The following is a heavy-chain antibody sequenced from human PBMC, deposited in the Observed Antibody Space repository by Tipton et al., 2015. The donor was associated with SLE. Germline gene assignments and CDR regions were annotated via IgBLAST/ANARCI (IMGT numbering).Heavy chain of an antibody. CDR3: VRRDVWAGHHMDV. Sequence: SLRLSCAASEFIISGADIHWVRQASGKGLEWIGRIKTKLENYAIAYAASVSARFIISRDDSKNMAYLQMNGLITEDTALYYCVRRDVWAGHHMDVWGKGTTATVSS. V-gene: IGHV3-73*01. D-gene: IGHD2-21*01. J-gene: IGHJ6*03. CDR1: EFIISGAD. CDR2: IKTKLENYAI.